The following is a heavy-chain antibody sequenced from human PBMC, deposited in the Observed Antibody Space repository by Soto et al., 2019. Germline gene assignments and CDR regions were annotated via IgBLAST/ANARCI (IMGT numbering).Heavy chain of an antibody. Sequence: EVQLVESGGGLVQPGGSLSLSCAASGLRFSAYWMSWFGKAPGRGLEGVANIHGDGGKIYYVDSVKGRFTISRDNAKRSLYLQMNSLRAEDTAVYYCARDFYGGYTYGPGDYWGQGALVAVSS. CDR3: ARDFYGGYTYGPGDY. CDR1: GLRFSAYW. D-gene: IGHD5-18*01. CDR2: IHGDGGKI. J-gene: IGHJ4*02. V-gene: IGHV3-7*01.